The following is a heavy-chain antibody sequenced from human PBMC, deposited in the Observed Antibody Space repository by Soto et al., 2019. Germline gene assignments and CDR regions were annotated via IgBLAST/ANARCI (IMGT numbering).Heavy chain of an antibody. D-gene: IGHD6-6*01. CDR3: AKLGGGGDSSSSRHYYYYYMDV. J-gene: IGHJ6*03. V-gene: IGHV3-23*01. Sequence: PGGSLRLSRAASGFTFSSYAMSWVRQAPGKGLEWVSAISGSGGSTYYADSVKGRFTISRDNSKNTLYLQMNSLRAEDPAVYYCAKLGGGGDSSSSRHYYYYYMDVWGKGTTVTVSS. CDR2: ISGSGGST. CDR1: GFTFSSYA.